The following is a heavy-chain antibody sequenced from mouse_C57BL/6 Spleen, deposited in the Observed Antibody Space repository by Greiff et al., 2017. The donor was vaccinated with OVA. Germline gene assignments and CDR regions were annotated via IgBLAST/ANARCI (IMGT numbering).Heavy chain of an antibody. CDR2: IDPSDSYT. J-gene: IGHJ3*01. Sequence: VQLQQSGAELVMPGASVKLSCKASGYTFTSYWMHWVKQRPGQGLEWIGEIDPSDSYTNYNQKFKGKSTLTVDKSSSTAYMQLSSLTSEDSAVYYCAVDSSGYVFAYWGQGTLVTVSA. CDR3: AVDSSGYVFAY. CDR1: GYTFTSYW. D-gene: IGHD3-2*02. V-gene: IGHV1-69*01.